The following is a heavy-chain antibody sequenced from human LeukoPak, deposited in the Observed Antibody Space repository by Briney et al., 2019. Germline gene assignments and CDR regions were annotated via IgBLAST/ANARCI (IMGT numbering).Heavy chain of an antibody. V-gene: IGHV4-59*08. D-gene: IGHD2-2*01. CDR2: IYYSGST. CDR1: GGSISSYY. CDR3: ARLGVPDAFDI. Sequence: SETLSLTCTVSGGSISSYYWSWIRQPPGKGLEWIGYIYYSGSTNYNPSLKSRVTISVDTSKNQFSLKLSSVTAADTAVYYCARLGVPDAFDIWGQGTMVTVSS. J-gene: IGHJ3*02.